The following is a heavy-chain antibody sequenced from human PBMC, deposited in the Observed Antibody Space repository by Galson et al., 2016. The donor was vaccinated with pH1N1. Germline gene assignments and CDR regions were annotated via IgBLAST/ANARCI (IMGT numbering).Heavy chain of an antibody. Sequence: SLRLSCAASGFTLSSYGMHWVRQAPGKGLEYVSSISTSSGTTYYGDSVRGRFTISRDNSKNTVYLQMNSLRAEDTAIYYCTKARVGNYYFDYWGQGSLVTVSS. CDR2: ISTSSGTT. D-gene: IGHD1-7*01. CDR3: TKARVGNYYFDY. J-gene: IGHJ4*02. V-gene: IGHV3-23*01. CDR1: GFTLSSYG.